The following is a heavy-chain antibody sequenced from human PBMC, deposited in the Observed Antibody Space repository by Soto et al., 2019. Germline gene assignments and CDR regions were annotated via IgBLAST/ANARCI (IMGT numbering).Heavy chain of an antibody. CDR1: GYTFTSYY. Sequence: ASAKVSCKASGYTFTSYYMHWVRQAPGQGLEWMGIINPSGGSTSYAQKFQGRVTMTRDTSTSTVYMELSSLRSEDTAVYYCARDLGQKWLSRGMDVWGQGTTVTVSS. CDR2: INPSGGST. CDR3: ARDLGQKWLSRGMDV. V-gene: IGHV1-46*01. D-gene: IGHD3-22*01. J-gene: IGHJ6*02.